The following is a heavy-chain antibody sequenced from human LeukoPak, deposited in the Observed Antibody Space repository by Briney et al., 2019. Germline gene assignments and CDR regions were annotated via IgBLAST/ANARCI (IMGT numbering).Heavy chain of an antibody. J-gene: IGHJ3*02. CDR2: INPNSGGT. CDR3: ASLKNYYDSSGYLVTDAFDI. CDR1: GYTFTSYY. V-gene: IGHV1-2*02. D-gene: IGHD3-22*01. Sequence: GASVKVSCKASGYTFTSYYMHWVRQAPGQGLEWMGWINPNSGGTNYAQKLQGRVTMTTDTSTSTAYMELRSLKSDDTAVYYCASLKNYYDSSGYLVTDAFDIWGQGTVVTVSS.